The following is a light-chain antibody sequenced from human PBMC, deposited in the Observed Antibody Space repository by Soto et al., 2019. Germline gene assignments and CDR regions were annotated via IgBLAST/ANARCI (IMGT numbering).Light chain of an antibody. CDR2: DVN. CDR3: GAYACSYTHVV. V-gene: IGLV2-11*01. J-gene: IGLJ2*01. Sequence: QSALTQPRSVAGSPGQSVIISCTGTSSDVGGYNYVSWYQQHPGKAPILMIYDVNKRPSGVPDRFSGSKSGNTASLTISGLQAADVADYYCGAYACSYTHVVFGGGTKLTVL. CDR1: SSDVGGYNY.